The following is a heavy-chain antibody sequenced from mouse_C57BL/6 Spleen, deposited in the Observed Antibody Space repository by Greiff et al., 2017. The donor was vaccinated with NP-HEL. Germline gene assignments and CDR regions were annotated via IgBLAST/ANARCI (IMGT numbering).Heavy chain of an antibody. J-gene: IGHJ4*01. Sequence: QVQLQQSGPELVKPGASVKLSCKASGYTFTSYDINWVKQRPGQGLEWIGWIYPSDGSTKYNEKFKGKATLTVDPSSSTAYLELHSLTSEASAVYLCARGGYYGRSDDAMDDWGQGTSVTVSS. CDR2: IYPSDGST. D-gene: IGHD1-1*01. CDR1: GYTFTSYD. CDR3: ARGGYYGRSDDAMDD. V-gene: IGHV1-85*01.